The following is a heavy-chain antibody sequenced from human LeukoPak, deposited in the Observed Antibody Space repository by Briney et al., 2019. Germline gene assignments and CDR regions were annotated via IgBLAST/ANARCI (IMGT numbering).Heavy chain of an antibody. CDR1: GGSISGYF. Sequence: PSETLSLTCTVSGGSISGYFWTWIRQPAGEGLEWIGRISTSGTTNYNPSLKSRVTLSVDTSKNQLSLTLSSVTAADTAVYYCAKDPTSGDYFDYWGQGTLVTVSS. V-gene: IGHV4-4*07. D-gene: IGHD3-10*01. J-gene: IGHJ4*02. CDR3: AKDPTSGDYFDY. CDR2: ISTSGTT.